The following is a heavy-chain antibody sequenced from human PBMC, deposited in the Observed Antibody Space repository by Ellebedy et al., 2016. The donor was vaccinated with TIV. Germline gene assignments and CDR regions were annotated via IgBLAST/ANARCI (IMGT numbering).Heavy chain of an antibody. CDR2: ISSSSSGI. CDR3: ARADYGDYDNY. Sequence: GGSLRLXXAATGFTFSSHSMNWVRQAPGKGLEWVSYISSSSSGIYYAESVKGRFTISRDNAKKSLYLQMNSLRAEDTAVYYCARADYGDYDNYWGQGTLVTVSS. V-gene: IGHV3-48*04. CDR1: GFTFSSHS. J-gene: IGHJ4*02. D-gene: IGHD4-17*01.